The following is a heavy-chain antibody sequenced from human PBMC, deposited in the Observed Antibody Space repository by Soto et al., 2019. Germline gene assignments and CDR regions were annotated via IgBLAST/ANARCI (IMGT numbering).Heavy chain of an antibody. CDR3: ARGALGYDFLSGSTSCGMDV. J-gene: IGHJ6*02. Sequence: SETLSLTCVVYGGSFSGYDWSWIRQPPGKGLEWIGEINHSGSTNSNPSLNSRVTISVDTSKNQFSLKLSSVTAAETAVYYCARGALGYDFLSGSTSCGMDVWGQGTTVTVSS. CDR1: GGSFSGYD. V-gene: IGHV4-34*01. D-gene: IGHD3-3*01. CDR2: INHSGST.